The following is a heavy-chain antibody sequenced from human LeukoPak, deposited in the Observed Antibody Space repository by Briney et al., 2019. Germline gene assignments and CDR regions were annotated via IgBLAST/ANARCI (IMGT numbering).Heavy chain of an antibody. CDR3: ARGRPYAYCSSTSCPLDY. CDR2: IYYSGST. CDR1: GGSISSYY. Sequence: SETLSLTCTVSGGSISSYYWSWIRQPPGKGLEWIGYIYYSGSTNYNPSLKSRVTISVDTSKNQFSLKLSSVTAADTAVYYCARGRPYAYCSSTSCPLDYWGQGTLVTVSS. V-gene: IGHV4-59*01. D-gene: IGHD2-2*01. J-gene: IGHJ4*02.